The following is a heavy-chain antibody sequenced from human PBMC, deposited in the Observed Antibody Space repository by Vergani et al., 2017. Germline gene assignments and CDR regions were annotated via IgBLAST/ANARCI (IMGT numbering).Heavy chain of an antibody. V-gene: IGHV1-8*01. Sequence: QVQLVQSGAEVKKPGASVKVSCKASGYTFTSYDINWVRQATGQGLEWMGWMNPNSGNTGYAQKFQGRVTMTRNTSISTAYMELSRLRSDDTAVYYCASRDPGSYHDDDAFDIWGQGTMVTVSS. D-gene: IGHD1-26*01. CDR3: ASRDPGSYHDDDAFDI. CDR1: GYTFTSYD. CDR2: MNPNSGNT. J-gene: IGHJ3*02.